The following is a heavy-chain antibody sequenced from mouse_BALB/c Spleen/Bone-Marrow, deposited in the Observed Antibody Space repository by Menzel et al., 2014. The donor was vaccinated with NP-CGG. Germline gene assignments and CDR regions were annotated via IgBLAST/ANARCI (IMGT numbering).Heavy chain of an antibody. Sequence: EVQPQQSGAEFVKPGASVKLSRTASGFNIKDTYMDWVKQRPEQGLEWIGRIDPANGNTKYDPKFQGKATITADTSSNTAYLQLSSLTSEDTAVYHCGRGFTDFDYWGQGTTLTVSS. J-gene: IGHJ2*01. CDR1: GFNIKDTY. CDR3: GRGFTDFDY. CDR2: IDPANGNT. V-gene: IGHV14-3*02.